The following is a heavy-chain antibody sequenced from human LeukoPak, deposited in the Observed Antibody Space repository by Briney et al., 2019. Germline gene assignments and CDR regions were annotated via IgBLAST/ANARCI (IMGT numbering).Heavy chain of an antibody. CDR2: MNPNSGNT. V-gene: IGHV1-8*03. Sequence: ASVKVSCKASGYTFTSYGISWVRQAPGQGLEWMGWMNPNSGNTGYAQKFQGRVTITRNTSISTAYMELSSLRSEDTAVYYCAREGWNDVDWFDPWGQGTLVTVSS. D-gene: IGHD1-1*01. J-gene: IGHJ5*02. CDR3: AREGWNDVDWFDP. CDR1: GYTFTSYG.